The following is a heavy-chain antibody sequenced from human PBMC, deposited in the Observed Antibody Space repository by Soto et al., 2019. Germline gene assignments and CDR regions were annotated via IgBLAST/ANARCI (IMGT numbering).Heavy chain of an antibody. D-gene: IGHD5-18*01. J-gene: IGHJ4*02. Sequence: QVQLVQSGAAVKKPESSVKVSCKAPGGTFSTYAISWVRQAPGQGLEWMGGIIPMCGTANYAQRFQDRVTITADESTNTVYMELSSLVSEDTAVYFCASGIQLWLRRINNGYSGWGQGTLVTVSS. CDR2: IIPMCGTA. CDR1: GGTFSTYA. CDR3: ASGIQLWLRRINNGYSG. V-gene: IGHV1-69*12.